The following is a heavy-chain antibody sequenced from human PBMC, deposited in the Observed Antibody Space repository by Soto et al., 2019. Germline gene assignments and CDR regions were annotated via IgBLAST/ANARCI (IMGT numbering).Heavy chain of an antibody. CDR1: GFTFSSYA. CDR3: AKALYDYVWGNYREYYFDY. D-gene: IGHD3-16*02. Sequence: GGSLRLSCAASGFTFSSYAMSWVRQAPGKGLEWVSTISSSGGSTYYADSVKGRFTISRDNSKNTLHLQMNSLRAEDTAIYYCAKALYDYVWGNYREYYFDYWGQGTLVTVSS. V-gene: IGHV3-23*01. J-gene: IGHJ4*02. CDR2: ISSSGGST.